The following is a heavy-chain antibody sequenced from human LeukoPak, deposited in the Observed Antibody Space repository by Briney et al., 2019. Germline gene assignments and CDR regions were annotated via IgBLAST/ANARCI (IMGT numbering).Heavy chain of an antibody. CDR2: INPSGGST. Sequence: ASVKVSCKASGYTFTSYYMHWVRQAPGQGLEWMGIINPSGGSTSYAQKFQGRVTMTRDTSTSTVYMELSSLRSEDTAVYCCARVQWELLPDYWGQGTLVTVSS. J-gene: IGHJ4*02. V-gene: IGHV1-46*01. D-gene: IGHD1-26*01. CDR1: GYTFTSYY. CDR3: ARVQWELLPDY.